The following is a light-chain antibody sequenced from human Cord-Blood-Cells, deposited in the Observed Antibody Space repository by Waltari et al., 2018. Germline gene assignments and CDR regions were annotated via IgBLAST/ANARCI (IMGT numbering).Light chain of an antibody. CDR1: SSDVGSYNL. Sequence: QSALTQPASVSGSPGQSITISCTGTSSDVGSYNLVSCYQQHPGKAPKLMLYEGSKRPSGVSNRFSGSKSGNTASLTISGLQAEDEADYYCCSYAGSRTWVFGGGTKLTVL. J-gene: IGLJ3*02. V-gene: IGLV2-23*01. CDR3: CSYAGSRTWV. CDR2: EGS.